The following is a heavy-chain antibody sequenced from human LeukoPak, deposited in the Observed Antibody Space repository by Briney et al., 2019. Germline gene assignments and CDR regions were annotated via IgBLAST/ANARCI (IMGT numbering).Heavy chain of an antibody. CDR1: GFTFSSYG. Sequence: GGSLRLSCAASGFTFSSYGMHWVRQAPGKGLEWVAFIRYDGSNKYYADSVKGRFTISRDNSKNTLYLQMNSLRAEDTAVYYCATRLAAAGPFDYWGQGTLVTVSS. V-gene: IGHV3-30*02. J-gene: IGHJ4*02. D-gene: IGHD6-13*01. CDR3: ATRLAAAGPFDY. CDR2: IRYDGSNK.